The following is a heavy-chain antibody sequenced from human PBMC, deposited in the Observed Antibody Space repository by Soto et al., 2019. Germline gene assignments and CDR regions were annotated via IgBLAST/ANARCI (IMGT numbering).Heavy chain of an antibody. CDR3: TRPYYDFWSDYSPLYY. J-gene: IGHJ4*02. D-gene: IGHD3-3*01. CDR2: IKQDGSAK. Sequence: GSLRLSCAASGFTFSTYWMTWVRQAPGKGLEWLATIKQDGSAKYYVDSVKGRFTISRDNAKNSLYLQMNSLRAGDTAVYYCTRPYYDFWSDYSPLYYWGQGALVTVS. CDR1: GFTFSTYW. V-gene: IGHV3-7*03.